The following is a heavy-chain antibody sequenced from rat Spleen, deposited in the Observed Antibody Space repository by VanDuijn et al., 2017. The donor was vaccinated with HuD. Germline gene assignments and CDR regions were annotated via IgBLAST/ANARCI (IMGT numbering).Heavy chain of an antibody. CDR3: ARQSCSIPYYWDLDF. Sequence: EVQLVESGGGLVQPGRSLKLSCAASGFTFSSFPMAWVRQAPKKGLEWVATISYDGSSTYYRDSVKGRFTISRDNAKSTLYLQMDSLRSEDTATYYCARQSCSIPYYWDLDFWGPGTMVTVSS. D-gene: IGHD3-8*01. CDR2: ISYDGSST. J-gene: IGHJ1*01. V-gene: IGHV5-7*01. CDR1: GFTFSSFP.